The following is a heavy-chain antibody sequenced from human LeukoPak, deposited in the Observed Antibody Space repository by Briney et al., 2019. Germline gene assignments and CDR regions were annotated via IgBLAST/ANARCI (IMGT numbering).Heavy chain of an antibody. CDR1: GYTFTSYD. D-gene: IGHD6-19*01. Sequence: GASVKVSCKASGYTFTSYDINWVRQATGRGLEWMGWMNPNSGNTGYAQKFQGRVTMTRNTSISTAYMELSSLRSEDTAVYYCATSNSLYSSGWVDYWGQGTLVTVSS. V-gene: IGHV1-8*01. CDR2: MNPNSGNT. J-gene: IGHJ4*02. CDR3: ATSNSLYSSGWVDY.